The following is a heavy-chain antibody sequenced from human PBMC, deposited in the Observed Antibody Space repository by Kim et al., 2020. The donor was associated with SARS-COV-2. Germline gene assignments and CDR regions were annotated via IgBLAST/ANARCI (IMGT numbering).Heavy chain of an antibody. V-gene: IGHV4-59*09. Sequence: STNYNPSLKSRVTILVDTSKNQFSLKLSSVTAADTAVYYCARGKAVITDYWGQGTLVTVSS. CDR2: ST. CDR3: ARGKAVITDY. D-gene: IGHD2-21*01. J-gene: IGHJ4*02.